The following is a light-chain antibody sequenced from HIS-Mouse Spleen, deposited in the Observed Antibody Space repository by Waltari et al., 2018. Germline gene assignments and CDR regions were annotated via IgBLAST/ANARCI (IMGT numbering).Light chain of an antibody. Sequence: SYELTQPPSVSVSPGQTARITCSGDALPKQYAYWYQQKPGQAPVLVIYNDSERPSGIPERFSGSSSGTTVTLTISGVQAEDEADYYCQSADSSGTWVCGGGTKLTVL. CDR1: ALPKQY. J-gene: IGLJ3*02. CDR2: NDS. CDR3: QSADSSGTWV. V-gene: IGLV3-25*03.